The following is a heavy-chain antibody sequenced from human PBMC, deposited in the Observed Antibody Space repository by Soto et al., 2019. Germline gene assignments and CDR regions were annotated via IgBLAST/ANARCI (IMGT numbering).Heavy chain of an antibody. CDR2: IYYSGST. J-gene: IGHJ4*02. Sequence: SETLSLTCTVSGGYISSYYWSWIRQPPGKGLEWIGYIYYSGSTNYNPSLKSRVTISVDTSKNQFSLKLSSVTAADTAVYYCARRYGRYFDYWGQGALVTVSS. D-gene: IGHD4-17*01. CDR3: ARRYGRYFDY. V-gene: IGHV4-59*08. CDR1: GGYISSYY.